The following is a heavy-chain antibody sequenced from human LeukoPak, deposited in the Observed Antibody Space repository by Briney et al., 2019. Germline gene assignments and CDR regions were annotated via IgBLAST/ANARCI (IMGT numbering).Heavy chain of an antibody. CDR1: GGSFSGYY. CDR3: GKVGGNSNS. Sequence: KPSETLSLTCAVYGGSFSGYYWSWIRQHPGKGLEWIGSIHNSRGTSYNPSLESRLTISVDTSENQFFLKMSYVTAADTAMYYCGKVGGNSNSWGQGTLVTVSS. CDR2: IHNSRGT. J-gene: IGHJ5*02. D-gene: IGHD4-23*01. V-gene: IGHV4-34*09.